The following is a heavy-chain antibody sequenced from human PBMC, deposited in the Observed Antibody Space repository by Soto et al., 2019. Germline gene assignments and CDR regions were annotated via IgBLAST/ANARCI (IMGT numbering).Heavy chain of an antibody. V-gene: IGHV3-23*01. CDR3: AKPGGLTSYYGRRRYSYSNLASVNDY. D-gene: IGHD3-22*01. J-gene: IGHJ4*02. CDR1: GFTFTSYA. CDR2: ISGTGGTT. Sequence: GGSLRLCCATSGFTFTSYAMSWVRQAPGKGLEWVSAISGTGGTTYYADSVKGRFTISRDSSKNTVYLQMNSLRVEDTAVYYCAKPGGLTSYYGRRRYSYSNLASVNDYWGQGLLVTVSS.